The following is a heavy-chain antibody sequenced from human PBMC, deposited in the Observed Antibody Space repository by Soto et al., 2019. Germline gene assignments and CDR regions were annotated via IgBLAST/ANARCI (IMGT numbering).Heavy chain of an antibody. CDR2: LWSDGTSK. D-gene: IGHD2-15*01. V-gene: IGHV3-33*01. Sequence: GGSLRLSCLASGFTIGHYGSQWVRQAPGKGLEWVAVLWSDGTSKYYAESVKGRFTISRDKSRNMMYLDMNSLRVEDTAVYYCARGLGYCSGGSCPMFGMDVWGQGTTVTVSS. J-gene: IGHJ6*02. CDR3: ARGLGYCSGGSCPMFGMDV. CDR1: GFTIGHYG.